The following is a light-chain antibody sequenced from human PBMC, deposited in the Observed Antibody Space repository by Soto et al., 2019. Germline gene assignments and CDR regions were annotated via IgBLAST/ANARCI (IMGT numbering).Light chain of an antibody. CDR2: DVS. Sequence: QYVLTQPASVSGSPGQSITISCTGTSSDVGGYNYVSWYQQQPGKAPKLMIYDVSNRPSGVSNRVSGSKSGNTASLTISRLQAEDEADYYCSSYTSSSPLDVFGTGTKVTVL. CDR3: SSYTSSSPLDV. CDR1: SSDVGGYNY. V-gene: IGLV2-14*01. J-gene: IGLJ1*01.